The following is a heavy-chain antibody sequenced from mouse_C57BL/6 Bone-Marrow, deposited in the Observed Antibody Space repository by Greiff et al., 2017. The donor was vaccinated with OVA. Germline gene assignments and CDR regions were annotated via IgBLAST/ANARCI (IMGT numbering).Heavy chain of an antibody. CDR1: GFTFSDYY. CDR2: ISNGGGST. Sequence: EVMLVESGGGLVQPGGSLKLSCAASGFTFSDYYMYWVRQTPEKRLEWVAYISNGGGSTYYPDTVKGRFTLSRDNAKNTLYLQMSRLKSEDTDMDYCARHDYGGSFDYWGQGTTLTVSS. V-gene: IGHV5-12*01. CDR3: ARHDYGGSFDY. D-gene: IGHD1-1*01. J-gene: IGHJ2*01.